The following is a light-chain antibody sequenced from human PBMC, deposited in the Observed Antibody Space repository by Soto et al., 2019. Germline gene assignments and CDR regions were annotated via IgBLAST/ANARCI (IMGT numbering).Light chain of an antibody. J-gene: IGLJ1*01. Sequence: QSALTQPASVSGSPGQSITISCRGTSSDGGSYDHVAWYQQFPGKTPKLMIYAVSNRPSGVSNRFSGSKSGNTASLTISGLQAEDEADYYCISYTGSSTAYVFGTGTKLTVL. CDR1: SSDGGSYDH. CDR3: ISYTGSSTAYV. V-gene: IGLV2-14*01. CDR2: AVS.